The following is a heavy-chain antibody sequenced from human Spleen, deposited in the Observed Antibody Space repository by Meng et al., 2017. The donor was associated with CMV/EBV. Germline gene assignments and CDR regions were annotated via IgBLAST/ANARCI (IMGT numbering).Heavy chain of an antibody. J-gene: IGHJ3*01. V-gene: IGHV1-69*04. CDR2: IIPVLRTS. Sequence: SVKVSCKASGGTFSNHVITWVRQAPGQGLEWMGRIIPVLRTSTYAQNFQGRVTFTADRSTGTVSMELSGLRSEDTAMYYCAREKGVDDFWSGHTPGAFDVWGQGTMVTVSS. D-gene: IGHD3-3*01. CDR1: GGTFSNHV. CDR3: AREKGVDDFWSGHTPGAFDV.